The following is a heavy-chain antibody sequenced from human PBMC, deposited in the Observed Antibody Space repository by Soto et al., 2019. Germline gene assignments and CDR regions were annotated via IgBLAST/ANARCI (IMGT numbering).Heavy chain of an antibody. CDR2: ISYDGSNK. CDR3: AKDRRPNYYYGMDV. V-gene: IGHV3-30*18. CDR1: GFTFSSYG. Sequence: QVQLVESGGGVIQHGRSLRLSCAASGFTFSSYGMHWVRHAPGKGLEWVAVISYDGSNKYYADSVKGRFTISRDNSKNTLYLQMNSLRAEDTAVYYCAKDRRPNYYYGMDVWGQGTTVTVSS. J-gene: IGHJ6*02. D-gene: IGHD6-25*01.